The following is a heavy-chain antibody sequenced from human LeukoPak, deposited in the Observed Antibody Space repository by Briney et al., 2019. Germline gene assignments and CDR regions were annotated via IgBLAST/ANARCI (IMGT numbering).Heavy chain of an antibody. CDR3: ARGGGHLDS. D-gene: IGHD2-15*01. CDR2: IYSGGSP. CDR1: GFTVSNNY. V-gene: IGHV3-53*01. Sequence: LSGGSLRLSCAASGFTVSNNYMSWVRQAPGKGLEWVSVIYSGGSPYYSDSVKGRFTISRDNSKNTLDLHLNSLRAEHTAVYYCARGGGHLDSWVQGTLVSVSS. J-gene: IGHJ4*02.